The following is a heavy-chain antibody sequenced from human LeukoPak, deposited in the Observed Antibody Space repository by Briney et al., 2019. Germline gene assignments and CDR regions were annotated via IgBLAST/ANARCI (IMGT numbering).Heavy chain of an antibody. V-gene: IGHV3-11*01. CDR1: GFTFSDYY. CDR3: ARDQYYYDSSGYPPGY. J-gene: IGHJ4*02. D-gene: IGHD3-22*01. Sequence: PGGSLRLSCAASGFTFSDYYMSWIRQAPGKGLGWVSYISSSGSTIYYADSVKGRFTISRDNAKNSLYLQMNSLRAEDTAVYYCARDQYYYDSSGYPPGYWGQGTLVTVSS. CDR2: ISSSGSTI.